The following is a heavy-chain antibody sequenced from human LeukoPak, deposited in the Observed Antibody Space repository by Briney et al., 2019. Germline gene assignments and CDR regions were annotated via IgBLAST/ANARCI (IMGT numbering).Heavy chain of an antibody. V-gene: IGHV1-2*02. CDR3: ARGHYYYYMDV. Sequence: GASVKVSCKASGYTFIGYYIHWVRQAPGQALEWRGGINPNSGGTNYAQKFQGRDTMTRDTSVSTAYMALTSLRSDDTAVYYCARGHYYYYMDVWGKGTTVTVSS. CDR2: INPNSGGT. CDR1: GYTFIGYY. J-gene: IGHJ6*03.